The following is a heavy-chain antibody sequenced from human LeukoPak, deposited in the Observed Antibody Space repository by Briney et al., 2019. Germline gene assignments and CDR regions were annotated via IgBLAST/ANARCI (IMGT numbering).Heavy chain of an antibody. CDR3: AYNRNFALDN. CDR1: GGSISSYY. Sequence: SETLSLTCTVSGGSISSYYWSWIRQPPGKGLEWIGYIYYSGSTNYNPSLKSRVTISVDTSKNQFSLKLTSVTAADTAVYFCAYNRNFALDNWGQGTLVTVSS. CDR2: IYYSGST. J-gene: IGHJ4*01. V-gene: IGHV4-59*12. D-gene: IGHD1-14*01.